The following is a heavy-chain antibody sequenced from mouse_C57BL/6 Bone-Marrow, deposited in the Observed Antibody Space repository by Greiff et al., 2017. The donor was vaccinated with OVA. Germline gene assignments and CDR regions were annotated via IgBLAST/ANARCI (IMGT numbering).Heavy chain of an antibody. D-gene: IGHD1-1*01. CDR3: ARRPHYYGSSYYCDY. V-gene: IGHV5-9*01. Sequence: EVMLVESGGGLVKPGGSLKLSCAASGFTFSSYTMSWVRQTPEKRLEWVATISGGGGNTYYPDSVKGRFTISRDNAKNTLYLQMSSLRSEDTALYYCARRPHYYGSSYYCDYWGQGTTLTVSS. CDR1: GFTFSSYT. J-gene: IGHJ2*01. CDR2: ISGGGGNT.